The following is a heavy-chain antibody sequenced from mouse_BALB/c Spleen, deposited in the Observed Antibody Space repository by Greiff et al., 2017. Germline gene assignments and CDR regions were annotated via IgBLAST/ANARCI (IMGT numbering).Heavy chain of an antibody. J-gene: IGHJ3*01. CDR1: GYNFTSYW. V-gene: IGHV1-55*01. D-gene: IGHD2-14*01. CDR2: IYPGSGST. CDR3: ARDRAWFAY. Sequence: QVQLKQPGAELVKPGTSVKLSCKASGYNFTSYWINWVKLRPGQGLEWIGDIYPGSGSTNYNEKFKSKATLTVDTSSSTAYMQLSSLASEDSALYYCARDRAWFAYWGQGTLVSVAA.